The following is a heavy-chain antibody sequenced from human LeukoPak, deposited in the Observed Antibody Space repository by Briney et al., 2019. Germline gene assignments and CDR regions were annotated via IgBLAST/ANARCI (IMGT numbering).Heavy chain of an antibody. D-gene: IGHD5-12*01. CDR2: IYYSGST. V-gene: IGHV4-59*01. J-gene: IGHJ4*02. CDR3: VRLTGYDWESSYDY. CDR1: GGSISSYY. Sequence: PSETLSLTCTVSGGSISSYYWSWIRQPPGKGLEWIGYIYYSGSTNYNPSLKSRVTISVDTSKNQFSLKLSSVTAADTAVYYCVRLTGYDWESSYDYWGQGTLVTVSS.